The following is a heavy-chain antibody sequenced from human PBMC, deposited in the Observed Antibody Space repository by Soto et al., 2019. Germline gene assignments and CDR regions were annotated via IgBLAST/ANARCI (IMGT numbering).Heavy chain of an antibody. CDR2: ISYDGSNK. J-gene: IGHJ4*02. CDR3: ARDRDWNYVDY. V-gene: IGHV3-30-3*01. Sequence: LRLSFAASGFTFRIFAMHWVRQAPGKGLGWVALISYDGSNKYYADSVKGRFTISRDNSKNTLYLQMNSLRAEDTAVYYCARDRDWNYVDYWGQGTLVTVSS. CDR1: GFTFRIFA. D-gene: IGHD1-1*01.